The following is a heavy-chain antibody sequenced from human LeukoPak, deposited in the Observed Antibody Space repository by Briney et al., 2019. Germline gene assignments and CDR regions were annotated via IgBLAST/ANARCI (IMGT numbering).Heavy chain of an antibody. J-gene: IGHJ4*02. CDR2: AGTATDT. CDR1: GFTFSNFA. V-gene: IGHV3-23*01. Sequence: GGSLRLSCAASGFTFSNFAMSWFRQAPGRGLEWVSAAGTATDTSYADSVKGRFTISRDNSKNTLYLQMNSLGAEDTAVHYCAKEGSRRRFDFDSWGRGTLVTVSS. D-gene: IGHD3-16*01. CDR3: AKEGSRRRFDFDS.